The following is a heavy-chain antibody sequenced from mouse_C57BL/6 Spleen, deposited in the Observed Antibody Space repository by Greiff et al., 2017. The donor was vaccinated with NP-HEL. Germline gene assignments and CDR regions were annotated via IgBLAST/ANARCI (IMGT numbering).Heavy chain of an antibody. J-gene: IGHJ4*01. CDR2: IDPNSGGT. Sequence: QVQLKQPGAELVKPGASVKLSCKASGYTFTSYWMHWVKQRPGRGLEWIGRIDPNSGGTKYNEKFKSKATLTVDKPSSTAYMQLSSLTSEDSAVYSCAREDYYGSSYVDYAMDYWGQGTSVTVSS. V-gene: IGHV1-72*01. D-gene: IGHD1-1*01. CDR1: GYTFTSYW. CDR3: AREDYYGSSYVDYAMDY.